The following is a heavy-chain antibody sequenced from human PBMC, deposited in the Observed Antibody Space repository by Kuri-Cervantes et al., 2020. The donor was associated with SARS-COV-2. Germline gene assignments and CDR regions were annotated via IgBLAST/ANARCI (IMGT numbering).Heavy chain of an antibody. CDR1: GGSISSSSYY. J-gene: IGHJ3*02. Sequence: SETLPLTCTVSGGSISSSSYYWGWIRQPPGKGLEWIGSIYYSGSTYYNPSLKSRVTISVDTSKNQFSLKLSSVTAADTAVYYCARPKSNSRYGIGAFDIWGQGTTVTVSS. CDR2: IYYSGST. V-gene: IGHV4-39*01. D-gene: IGHD5-24*01. CDR3: ARPKSNSRYGIGAFDI.